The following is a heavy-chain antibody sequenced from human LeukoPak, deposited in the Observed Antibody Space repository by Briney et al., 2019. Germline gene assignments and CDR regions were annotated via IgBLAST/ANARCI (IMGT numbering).Heavy chain of an antibody. D-gene: IGHD3-10*01. V-gene: IGHV3-48*03. CDR2: ISSSGSTI. CDR1: GFTFSSYE. J-gene: IGHJ4*02. CDR3: AKDRRAGSYDY. Sequence: GGSLRLSCAASGFTFSSYEMNWVRQAPGKGLEWVSYISSSGSTIYYADSVKGRFTISRDNSKNTLYLQMNSLRAEDTAVYYCAKDRRAGSYDYWGQGTLVTVSS.